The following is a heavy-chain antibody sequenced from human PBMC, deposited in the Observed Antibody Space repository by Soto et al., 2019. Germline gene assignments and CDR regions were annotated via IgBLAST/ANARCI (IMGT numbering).Heavy chain of an antibody. CDR1: GFTFSGSA. D-gene: IGHD5-12*01. V-gene: IGHV3-73*01. Sequence: GGSLRLSCAASGFTFSGSAMQWVRQASGKGLEWVGRIRSKANNYATAYAASVKGRFTISRDDSENTAYLQMNSLKTDDTAVYYCTRLPETYSGYSDYGGQGTLVTVS. J-gene: IGHJ4*02. CDR3: TRLPETYSGYSDY. CDR2: IRSKANNYAT.